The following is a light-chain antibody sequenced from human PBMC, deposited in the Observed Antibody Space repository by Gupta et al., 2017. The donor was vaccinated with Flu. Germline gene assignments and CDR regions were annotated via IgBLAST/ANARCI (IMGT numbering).Light chain of an antibody. Sequence: SSSNIGGNSVSWYQQRPGTAPKLLIYENNKRPAGIPDRFSGSQSGTSATLGITGLQTGDKSEYYGGTWDNSLSGGVFGRGTKLTVL. CDR3: GTWDNSLSGGV. CDR2: ENN. J-gene: IGLJ3*02. V-gene: IGLV1-51*02. CDR1: SSNIGGNS.